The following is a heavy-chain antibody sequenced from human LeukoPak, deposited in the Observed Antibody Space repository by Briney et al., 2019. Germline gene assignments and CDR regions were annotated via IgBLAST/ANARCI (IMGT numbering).Heavy chain of an antibody. D-gene: IGHD5-18*01. V-gene: IGHV3-23*01. CDR3: AKDSASWIQTYFDY. Sequence: RPGGSLRLSCAASGFTFSSYAMSWVRQAPGKGLDWASGISGGGGSIHYADSVKGRFTISRDNSKNTLYLQMNSLRAEDTAVYYCAKDSASWIQTYFDYWGQGTLVTVSS. CDR1: GFTFSSYA. CDR2: ISGGGGSI. J-gene: IGHJ4*02.